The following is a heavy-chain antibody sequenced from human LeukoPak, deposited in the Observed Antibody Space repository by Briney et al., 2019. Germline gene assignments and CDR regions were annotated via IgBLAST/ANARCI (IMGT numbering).Heavy chain of an antibody. CDR1: EFTFSSYG. Sequence: GGSLRLSCAASEFTFSSYGMHWVRQAPGKGLEWVAFIRYDGSNKYYTDSVKGRFTISRDNSKNTLYLQMNSLRAEDTAVYYCAKDFFASTAARPHYWGQGTLVTVSS. CDR3: AKDFFASTAARPHY. V-gene: IGHV3-30*02. J-gene: IGHJ4*02. CDR2: IRYDGSNK. D-gene: IGHD6-6*01.